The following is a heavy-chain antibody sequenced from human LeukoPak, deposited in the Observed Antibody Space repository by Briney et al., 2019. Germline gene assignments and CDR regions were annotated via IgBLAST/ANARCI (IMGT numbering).Heavy chain of an antibody. D-gene: IGHD5-12*01. CDR2: ARIDERSV. V-gene: IGHV3-30*09. J-gene: IGHJ4*02. CDR1: VFTLTKYG. CDR3: AREALGYRGYDPDYCDS. Sequence: GGSLSLSCAVSVFTLTKYGVLCMRGAPGGGVVGVGVARIDERSVISGGSVHGRFVISRDNRNTTLYLQMNNLRHEDMALYYCAREALGYRGYDPDYCDSWGQGTLVIVSS.